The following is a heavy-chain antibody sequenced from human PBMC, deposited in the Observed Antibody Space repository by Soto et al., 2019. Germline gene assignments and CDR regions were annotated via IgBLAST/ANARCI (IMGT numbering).Heavy chain of an antibody. CDR2: ISGSGGST. CDR3: AKDLRAVGRGSTIRPFDY. D-gene: IGHD3-10*01. CDR1: GFTFSSYA. V-gene: IGHV3-23*01. Sequence: EVQLLESGGGLVQPGGSLRLSCAASGFTFSSYAMSWVRQAPGKGLEWVSAISGSGGSTYYADSVKGRFTISRDNTKNTLYLQMNSLRAEDTAVYYCAKDLRAVGRGSTIRPFDYWGQGTLVTVSS. J-gene: IGHJ4*02.